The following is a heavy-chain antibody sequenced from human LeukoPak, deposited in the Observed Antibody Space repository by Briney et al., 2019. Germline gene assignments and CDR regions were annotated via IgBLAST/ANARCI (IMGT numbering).Heavy chain of an antibody. CDR2: IYTSGST. Sequence: SETLSLTCTVSGDSVSSYYWSWIRQPAGKGLEWIGRIYTSGSTNYNPSLKSRVTMSVDTSKNQFSLKLSSVTAADTAVYYCARVLWSSAIDYWGQGTLVTVSS. D-gene: IGHD2/OR15-2a*01. J-gene: IGHJ4*02. CDR3: ARVLWSSAIDY. CDR1: GDSVSSYY. V-gene: IGHV4-4*07.